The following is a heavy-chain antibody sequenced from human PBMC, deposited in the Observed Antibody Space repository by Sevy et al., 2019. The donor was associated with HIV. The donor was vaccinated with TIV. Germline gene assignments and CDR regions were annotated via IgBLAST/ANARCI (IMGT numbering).Heavy chain of an antibody. V-gene: IGHV5-51*01. D-gene: IGHD3-3*01. CDR1: GYSFTSYW. CDR2: IYPGDSDT. CDR3: ARHEASMDFWSGYYFDY. J-gene: IGHJ4*02. Sequence: GESLKISCKGSGYSFTSYWIGWVRQMPGKGLEWMGIIYPGDSDTRYSPSFQGQVTISADKSISTAYLQWSSLKPSDTAMYYCARHEASMDFWSGYYFDYWGQGTLVTVSS.